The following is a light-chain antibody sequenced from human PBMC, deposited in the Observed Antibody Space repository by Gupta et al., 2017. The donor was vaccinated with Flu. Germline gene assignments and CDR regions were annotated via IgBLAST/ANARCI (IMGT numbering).Light chain of an antibody. V-gene: IGLV2-14*01. Sequence: SSDVANYNYVSWYQQHPGRGPKLMIFEVSNRPSGVSNRFSGSKSGNTASLTISGLQPEDEADYYCSSYTRSSKVFGTGTKVTVL. CDR3: SSYTRSSKV. CDR2: EVS. J-gene: IGLJ1*01. CDR1: SSDVANYNY.